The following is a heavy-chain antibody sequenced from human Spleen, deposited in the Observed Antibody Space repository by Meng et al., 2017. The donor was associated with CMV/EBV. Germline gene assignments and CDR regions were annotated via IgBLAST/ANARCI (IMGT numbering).Heavy chain of an antibody. V-gene: IGHV3-21*01. D-gene: IGHD6-6*01. J-gene: IGHJ4*02. CDR3: AKDRTYSSSLNFDY. Sequence: GGSLRLSCAASGFTFSSYSMNWVRQAPGKGLEWVSSISSSSSYIYYADSVKGRFTISRDNAKNSLYLQMNSLRAEDTAVYYCAKDRTYSSSLNFDYWGQGTLVTVSS. CDR2: ISSSSSYI. CDR1: GFTFSSYS.